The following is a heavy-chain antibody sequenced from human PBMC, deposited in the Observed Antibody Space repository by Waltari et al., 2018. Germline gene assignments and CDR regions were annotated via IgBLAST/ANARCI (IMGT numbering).Heavy chain of an antibody. V-gene: IGHV3-30-3*01. CDR3: ARAYSGRDQGY. J-gene: IGHJ4*02. CDR1: GFTFSSYA. CDR2: ISYDGSNK. Sequence: QVQLVESGGGVVQPGRSLRLSCAASGFTFSSYAMPWVRQAPGKGLEWVAVISYDGSNKYYADSVKGRFTISRDNSKNTLYLQMNSLRAEDTAVYYCARAYSGRDQGYWGQGTLVTVSS. D-gene: IGHD1-26*01.